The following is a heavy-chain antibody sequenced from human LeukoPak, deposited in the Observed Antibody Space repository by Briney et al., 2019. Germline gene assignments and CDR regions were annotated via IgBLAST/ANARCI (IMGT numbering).Heavy chain of an antibody. CDR2: IYYSGGT. CDR1: GGSISSSSYY. CDR3: ARLFWSGYFVDY. J-gene: IGHJ4*02. D-gene: IGHD3-3*01. V-gene: IGHV4-39*01. Sequence: SETLSLTCTVSGGSISSSSYYWGWIRQPPGKGLEWIGSIYYSGGTYYNPSLKSRVTIYVDTSKNQFSLKLSSVTAADTAVYYCARLFWSGYFVDYWGQGTLVTVSS.